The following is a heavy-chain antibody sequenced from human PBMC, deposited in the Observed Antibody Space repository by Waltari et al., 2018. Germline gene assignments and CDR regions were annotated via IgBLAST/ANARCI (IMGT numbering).Heavy chain of an antibody. CDR1: GYTFTSYD. J-gene: IGHJ4*02. D-gene: IGHD6-19*01. V-gene: IGHV1-8*01. CDR2: MNPNSGNT. CDR3: ARGGLGQWLVPPTPDY. Sequence: QVQLVQSGAEVKKPGASVRVSCKASGYTFTSYDINWVRQATGQGLEWMGWMNPNSGNTGYAQKFKGRVTMTRNTSISTAYMELSSLRSEDTAVYYCARGGLGQWLVPPTPDYWGQGTLVTVSS.